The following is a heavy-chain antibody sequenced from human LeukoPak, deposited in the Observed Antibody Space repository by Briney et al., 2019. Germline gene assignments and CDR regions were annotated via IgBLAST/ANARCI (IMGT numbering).Heavy chain of an antibody. J-gene: IGHJ4*02. CDR2: INPNSGGT. CDR1: GYTFTGYY. D-gene: IGHD5-24*01. V-gene: IGHV1-2*06. Sequence: ASVKVSCKASGYTFTGYYMHWVRQAPGQGLEWMGRINPNSGGTNYAQKFQGRVTITRDTSASTAYMELSSLRSEDTAVYYCARVPRGYNPYYFDYWGQGTLVTVSS. CDR3: ARVPRGYNPYYFDY.